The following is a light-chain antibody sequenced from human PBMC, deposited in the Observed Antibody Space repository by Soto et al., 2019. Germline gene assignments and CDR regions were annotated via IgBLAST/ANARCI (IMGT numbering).Light chain of an antibody. CDR3: QQSFSTPYT. CDR2: AAS. CDR1: QSISSD. V-gene: IGKV1-39*01. J-gene: IGKJ2*01. Sequence: DIQMTQSPSSLSASVGDRVIITCRASQSISSDLHWYQQKPGKAPKLLISAASILQSGVPSTFSGSGSGTVFTLTISSLQPEAFATYSCQQSFSTPYTFGQGTKLETK.